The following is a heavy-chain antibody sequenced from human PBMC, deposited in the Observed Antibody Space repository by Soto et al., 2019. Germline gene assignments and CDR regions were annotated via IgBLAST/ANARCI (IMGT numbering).Heavy chain of an antibody. Sequence: GGSLRLSCAASGFTFSSYSMNWVRQAPGKGLEWVSSISSSSSYIYYADSVKGRFTISRDNAKNSLYLQMNSLRAEDTAVYYCARVGSSRPSDYWGQGTLGTVSS. CDR1: GFTFSSYS. J-gene: IGHJ4*02. CDR3: ARVGSSRPSDY. V-gene: IGHV3-21*01. D-gene: IGHD2-2*01. CDR2: ISSSSSYI.